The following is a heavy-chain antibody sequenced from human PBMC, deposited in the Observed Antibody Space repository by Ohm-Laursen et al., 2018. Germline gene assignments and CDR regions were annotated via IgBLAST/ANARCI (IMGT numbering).Heavy chain of an antibody. CDR3: ARDSRFGELDFDY. CDR1: EFAFSDYY. J-gene: IGHJ4*02. V-gene: IGHV3-11*04. Sequence: SLRLSCSASEFAFSDYYMTWIRQPPGKGLEWVSYISGTGGDVIYADSVKGRFTISRDNAKNSLYLQMNSLRAEDTAVYYCARDSRFGELDFDYWGQGTLVTVSS. D-gene: IGHD3-10*01. CDR2: ISGTGGDV.